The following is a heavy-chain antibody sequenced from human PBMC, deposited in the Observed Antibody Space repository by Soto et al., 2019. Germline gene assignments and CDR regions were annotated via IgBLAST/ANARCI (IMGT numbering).Heavy chain of an antibody. V-gene: IGHV4-59*01. CDR3: ARSSMVRGVITTGPNWFDP. J-gene: IGHJ5*02. CDR1: GGSISSYY. D-gene: IGHD3-10*01. CDR2: IYYSGST. Sequence: SETLSLTCTVSGGSISSYYWSWIRQPPGKGLEWIGYIYYSGSTNYNPSLKSRVTISVDTSKNQFSLKLSSVTAADTAVYYCARSSMVRGVITTGPNWFDPWGQGTLVTVSS.